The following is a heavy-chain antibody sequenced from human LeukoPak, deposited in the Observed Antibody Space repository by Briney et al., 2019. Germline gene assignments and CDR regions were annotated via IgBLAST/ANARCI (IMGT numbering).Heavy chain of an antibody. D-gene: IGHD1-7*01. CDR1: GGTFSSYA. V-gene: IGHV1-2*02. CDR3: ARDALPLNWNYGWFDP. CDR2: INPNSGGT. Sequence: ASVKVSCKASGGTFSSYAISWVRQAPGQGLEWMGWINPNSGGTNYAQKFQGRVTMTRDTSISTAYMELSRLRSDDTAVYYCARDALPLNWNYGWFDPWGQGTLVTVSS. J-gene: IGHJ5*02.